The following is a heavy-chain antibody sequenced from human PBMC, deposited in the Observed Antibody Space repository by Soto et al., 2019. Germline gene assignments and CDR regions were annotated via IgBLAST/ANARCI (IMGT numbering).Heavy chain of an antibody. Sequence: GESLKISCKGSGYSFTSYWISWVRQMPGKGLEWMGRIDPSDSYTNYSPSFQGHVTISADKSLNTAFLQWSTLKASDTAMYYCARRRETIFGVITTFDYWGQGTPVTVSS. CDR1: GYSFTSYW. CDR2: IDPSDSYT. V-gene: IGHV5-10-1*01. J-gene: IGHJ4*02. CDR3: ARRRETIFGVITTFDY. D-gene: IGHD3-22*01.